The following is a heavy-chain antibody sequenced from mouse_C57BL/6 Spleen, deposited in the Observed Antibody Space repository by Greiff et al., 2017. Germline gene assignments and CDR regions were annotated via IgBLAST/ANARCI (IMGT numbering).Heavy chain of an antibody. J-gene: IGHJ4*01. CDR3: ARVLRGGYAMDY. CDR1: GFTFSDYY. CDR2: INYDGSST. D-gene: IGHD1-1*01. V-gene: IGHV5-16*01. Sequence: EVKLVESEGGLVQPGSSMKLSCTASGFTFSDYYMAWVRQVPEKGLEWVANINYDGSSTYYLDSLKSRFIISRDNAKNLLYLQMGSLKSEDTATYYCARVLRGGYAMDYWGQGTSVTVSS.